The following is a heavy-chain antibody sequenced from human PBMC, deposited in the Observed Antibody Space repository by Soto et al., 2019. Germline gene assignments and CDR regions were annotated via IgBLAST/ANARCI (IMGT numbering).Heavy chain of an antibody. J-gene: IGHJ6*02. V-gene: IGHV3-30*03. CDR1: GFTFNNSG. CDR3: ASGIAAADAYYYYGMDV. D-gene: IGHD6-13*01. CDR2: ISYDGSDK. Sequence: PGGSLRLSCRVSGFTFNNSGMHWVRQAPGKGLEWMAVISYDGSDKYYADSVKGRVIISRDNSKNTLNLEMNSLRAEDTAVYYCASGIAAADAYYYYGMDVWGQGTTVTVSS.